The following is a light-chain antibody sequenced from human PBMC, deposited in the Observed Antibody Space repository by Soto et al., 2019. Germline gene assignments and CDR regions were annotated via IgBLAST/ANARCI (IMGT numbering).Light chain of an antibody. J-gene: IGKJ1*01. CDR1: QSLLHSNGYNY. V-gene: IGKV2-28*01. CDR2: LGS. CDR3: MQPLHTPWT. Sequence: DIVMTQPPLSLPVTPGEPASISCRSSQSLLHSNGYNYLDWYLQKSGQSPQLLIYLGSTRASGVPDRFNGSGSGTDFTLKIRRVEAEDVGVYYCMQPLHTPWTFGQGTKVDIK.